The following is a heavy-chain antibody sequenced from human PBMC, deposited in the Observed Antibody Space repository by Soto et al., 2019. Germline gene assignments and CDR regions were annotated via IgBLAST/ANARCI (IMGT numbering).Heavy chain of an antibody. Sequence: QVHLVQSGAEVKKPGASVKVSCKGSGYIFTTYGITWVRQAPGQGLEWMGWISAHNGNTNYAQKLQGRVTGTRDTSTITAYMELRNLRSDDTAVYYCARGRYGDYWGQGALVTVSS. CDR3: ARGRYGDY. CDR1: GYIFTTYG. D-gene: IGHD1-1*01. CDR2: ISAHNGNT. V-gene: IGHV1-18*01. J-gene: IGHJ4*02.